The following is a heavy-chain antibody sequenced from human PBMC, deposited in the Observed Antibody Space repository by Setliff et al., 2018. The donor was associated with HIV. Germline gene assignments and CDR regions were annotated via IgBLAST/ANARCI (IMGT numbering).Heavy chain of an antibody. Sequence: PSETLSLTCAVSGGPLNSRNWWSWVRQPPGKGLEWIGEIYFSGHTNYNPSLKSRVTLSLDNSKNQFSLKLTSVTAADTAVYYCARWGRGFGYWGQGTLVTVSS. CDR3: ARWGRGFGY. CDR1: GGPLNSRNW. J-gene: IGHJ4*02. CDR2: IYFSGHT. V-gene: IGHV4-4*02. D-gene: IGHD3-10*01.